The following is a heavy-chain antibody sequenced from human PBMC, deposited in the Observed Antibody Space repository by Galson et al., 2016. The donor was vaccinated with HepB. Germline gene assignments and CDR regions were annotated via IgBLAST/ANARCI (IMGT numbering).Heavy chain of an antibody. CDR2: IWANGITK. D-gene: IGHD1-26*01. CDR1: GFSFSGHG. J-gene: IGHJ4*02. CDR3: GRDVSMWGLDF. V-gene: IGHV3-33*01. Sequence: SLRLSCAASGFSFSGHGMHWVRQAPGKGLEGVADIWANGITKYSRDSGRFTISRDNSKNTLYLQMNSLRVEDTAVYFCGRDVSMWGLDFRGQGTLVAVSS.